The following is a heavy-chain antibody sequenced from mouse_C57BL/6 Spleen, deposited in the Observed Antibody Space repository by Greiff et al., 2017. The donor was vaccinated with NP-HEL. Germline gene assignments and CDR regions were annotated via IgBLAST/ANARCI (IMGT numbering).Heavy chain of an antibody. CDR3: ARYYYDYDGALDV. J-gene: IGHJ1*03. CDR2: ISYSGST. D-gene: IGHD2-4*01. Sequence: EVHLVESGPGLAKPSQTLSLPCSVTGYSITSDYWNWIRKFPGNKLEYMGYISYSGSTYYNPSLKSRISITRDTSKNQYYLQLNSVTTEDTATYYCARYYYDYDGALDVWGTGTTVTVSS. V-gene: IGHV3-8*01. CDR1: GYSITSDY.